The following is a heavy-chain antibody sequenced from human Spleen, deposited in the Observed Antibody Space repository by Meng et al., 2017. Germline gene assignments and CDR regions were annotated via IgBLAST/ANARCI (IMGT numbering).Heavy chain of an antibody. Sequence: QLVKYGVGVEKPGPSVQVYCNAPRGTFTSYAISVVRHAPGQGLEWMGGIIPIFGTANYAQKFQGRVTITADESTSTAYMELSSLRSEDTAVYYCARDGFAVAGGFDYWGQGTLVTVSS. J-gene: IGHJ4*02. V-gene: IGHV1-69*01. CDR1: RGTFTSYA. D-gene: IGHD6-19*01. CDR3: ARDGFAVAGGFDY. CDR2: IIPIFGTA.